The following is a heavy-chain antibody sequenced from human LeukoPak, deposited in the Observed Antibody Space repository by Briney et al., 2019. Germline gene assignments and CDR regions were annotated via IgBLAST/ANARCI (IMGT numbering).Heavy chain of an antibody. CDR1: GGSFSGYY. V-gene: IGHV4-34*01. D-gene: IGHD3-10*01. Sequence: PSETLSFTCAVYGGSFSGYYWSWIRQPPGKGLEWIGEINHSGSTNYNPSLKSRVTISVDTSKNQFSLKLSSVTAADTAVYYCARGQSADMVRGVNNWFDPWGQGTLVTVSS. CDR2: INHSGST. CDR3: ARGQSADMVRGVNNWFDP. J-gene: IGHJ5*02.